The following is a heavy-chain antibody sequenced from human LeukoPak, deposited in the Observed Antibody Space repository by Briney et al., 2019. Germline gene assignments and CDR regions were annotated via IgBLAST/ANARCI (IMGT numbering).Heavy chain of an antibody. J-gene: IGHJ4*02. V-gene: IGHV3-23*01. CDR2: ISGSGGST. D-gene: IGHD3-22*01. CDR1: GFTFSSYA. CDR3: AKDPTTSYSDSSGYYQDY. Sequence: GGSLRLSCAASGFTFSSYAMSWVRQAPGKGLEWVSAISGSGGSTYYADSVKGRFTISRDNSKNTLYLQMNSLRAEDTAVYYCAKDPTTSYSDSSGYYQDYWGQGTLVTVSS.